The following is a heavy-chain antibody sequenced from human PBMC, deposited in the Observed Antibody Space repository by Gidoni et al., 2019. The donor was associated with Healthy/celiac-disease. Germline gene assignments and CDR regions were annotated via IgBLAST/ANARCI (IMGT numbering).Heavy chain of an antibody. J-gene: IGHJ4*02. V-gene: IGHV3-30*04. CDR1: GFTFSTYA. CDR3: SKDLLGWDTY. Sequence: QVQLVESVGGVVQPGRSLRLSCAASGFTFSTYAMHWVRQAPGKGLEWVALISYDGSKKYYADSVKGRFTISRDNSKNTLYLQMNSLRAEDTAVYYCSKDLLGWDTYWGQGTLVTVSS. D-gene: IGHD1-26*01. CDR2: ISYDGSKK.